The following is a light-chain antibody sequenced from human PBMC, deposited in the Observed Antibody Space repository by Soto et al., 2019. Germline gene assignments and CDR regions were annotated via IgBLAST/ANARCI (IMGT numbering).Light chain of an antibody. V-gene: IGKV1-5*03. Sequence: DIQMIQSPSTLSASIGDRVTITCRASQSISSWLAWYQQKPGKAPRLLIYKASSLQSGVPSRFSGSASGTEFTLTVNSLQPDDFATYYCQQSRTFGQGTKVEIK. CDR2: KAS. CDR3: QQSRT. CDR1: QSISSW. J-gene: IGKJ1*01.